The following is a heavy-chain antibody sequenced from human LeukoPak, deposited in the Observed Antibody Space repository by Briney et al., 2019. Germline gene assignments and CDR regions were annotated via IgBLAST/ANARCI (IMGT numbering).Heavy chain of an antibody. Sequence: ASVKVSCKASGYTFTSYYMHWVRQAPGQGLEWMGIINPSGGSTSCAQKFQGRVTMTRDTSTSTVYMELSSLRSEDTAVYYCARGSIPYYDSSGYLDYWGQGTLVTVSS. V-gene: IGHV1-46*01. CDR1: GYTFTSYY. CDR2: INPSGGST. J-gene: IGHJ4*02. D-gene: IGHD3-22*01. CDR3: ARGSIPYYDSSGYLDY.